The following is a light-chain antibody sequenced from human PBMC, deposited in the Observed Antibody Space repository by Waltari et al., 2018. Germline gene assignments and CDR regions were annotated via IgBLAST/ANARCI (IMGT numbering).Light chain of an antibody. CDR2: HTS. CDR1: QGVGKY. J-gene: IGKJ1*01. CDR3: QKYDFLPAT. Sequence: EIVLTPSPGTLSLSPGESATLSCRASQGVGKYLAWYQQRPGQAPSLLLYHTSIRATGIPYRFSGSVYGTDLSLTISRLEPEDFAVYYCQKYDFLPATFGQGTTVEIK. V-gene: IGKV3-20*01.